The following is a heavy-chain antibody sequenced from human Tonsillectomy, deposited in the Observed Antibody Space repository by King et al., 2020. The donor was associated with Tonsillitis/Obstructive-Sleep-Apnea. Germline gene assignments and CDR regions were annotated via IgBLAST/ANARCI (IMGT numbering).Heavy chain of an antibody. J-gene: IGHJ4*02. Sequence: VQLVQSGAEVKKTGSSVKVSCKASGGTFRSSAISWVRQAPVQGLEWMGGIIPIFGTAHYAQKFQGRVTITADESTSTAYMELSSLRSEDTAVYYCARALYDSSGYYYYFDYWGQGTLVTVSP. CDR2: IIPIFGTA. CDR1: GGTFRSSA. D-gene: IGHD3-22*01. V-gene: IGHV1-69*01. CDR3: ARALYDSSGYYYYFDY.